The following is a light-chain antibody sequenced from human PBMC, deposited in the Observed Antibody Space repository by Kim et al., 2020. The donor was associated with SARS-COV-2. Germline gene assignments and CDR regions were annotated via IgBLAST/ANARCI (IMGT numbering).Light chain of an antibody. J-gene: IGLJ2*01. V-gene: IGLV3-19*01. CDR3: QSRDSGGNVL. Sequence: SSELTQDPAVSVALGQTVRITCQGDSLRSYYATWYQQRPRQAPVLVIYGRNNRPSGIPDRFSCSSSGNTASLTISGAQAEDEADFYCQSRDSGGNVLFGGGTKVTVL. CDR2: GRN. CDR1: SLRSYY.